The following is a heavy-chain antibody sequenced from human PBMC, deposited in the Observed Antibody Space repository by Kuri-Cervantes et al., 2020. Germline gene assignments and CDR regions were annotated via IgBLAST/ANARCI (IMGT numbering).Heavy chain of an antibody. V-gene: IGHV4-38-2*01. J-gene: IGHJ3*02. D-gene: IGHD3-3*01. CDR2: IYHSGST. CDR1: GYSISSGFY. CDR3: ARGRITIFGVVIMSLRAFDI. Sequence: SETLSLTCAVSGYSISSGFYWGWIRQPPGKGLEWIGSIYHSGSTYYNPSLKSRVTISVDTSKNQFSLKLSSVTAVDTAVYYCARGRITIFGVVIMSLRAFDIWGQGTMVTVSS.